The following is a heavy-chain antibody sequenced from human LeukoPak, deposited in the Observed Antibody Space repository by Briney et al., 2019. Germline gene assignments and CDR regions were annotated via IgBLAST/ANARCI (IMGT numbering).Heavy chain of an antibody. CDR3: ARAATRGRGAFDI. Sequence: GGSLRLSCAASGFTFSNYSMNWVHQAPGKGLEWVSYISSSSSSIFYADSVKGRFAISRDNAKNTLYLQMNSLRAEDTAVYYCARAATRGRGAFDIWGQGTMVTVSS. V-gene: IGHV3-48*01. CDR1: GFTFSNYS. CDR2: ISSSSSSI. D-gene: IGHD3-10*01. J-gene: IGHJ3*02.